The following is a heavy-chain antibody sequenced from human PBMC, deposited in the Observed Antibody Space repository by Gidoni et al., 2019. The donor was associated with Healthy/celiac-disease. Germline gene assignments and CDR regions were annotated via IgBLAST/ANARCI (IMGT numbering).Heavy chain of an antibody. V-gene: IGHV3-30*18. J-gene: IGHJ6*02. D-gene: IGHD1-20*01. Sequence: QVQLVESGGGVVQPGRSLRLSCEASGFTFSSYGMHWVRQAPGKGLGGVAVISYDGSNKYYADSVKGLFTISRDNSKNTLYLQMNSLRAEDTAVYYCANQVSYYYYGMDVWGQGTTVTVSS. CDR2: ISYDGSNK. CDR3: ANQVSYYYYGMDV. CDR1: GFTFSSYG.